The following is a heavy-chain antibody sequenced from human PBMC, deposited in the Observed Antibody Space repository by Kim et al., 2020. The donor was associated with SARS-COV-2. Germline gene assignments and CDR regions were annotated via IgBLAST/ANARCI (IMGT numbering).Heavy chain of an antibody. V-gene: IGHV3-13*01. Sequence: GGSLRLSCAASGFTFSRNDMHWVRQFPGKGLEWVSGIGTAFDTYYSDSVKGRFTISRENAKNSLYLQMNSLRAGDTAVYYCARGIGVVRGVPSPFDLWGQGILVTVTS. D-gene: IGHD3-10*01. J-gene: IGHJ4*02. CDR2: IGTAFDT. CDR3: ARGIGVVRGVPSPFDL. CDR1: GFTFSRND.